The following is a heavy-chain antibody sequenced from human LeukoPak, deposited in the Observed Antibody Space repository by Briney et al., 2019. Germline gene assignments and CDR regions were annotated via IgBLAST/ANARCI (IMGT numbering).Heavy chain of an antibody. CDR1: GGSISSYY. Sequence: SETLSLTCTVSGGSISSYYWSWIRQPPGKGLEWIGYIYYSGSTNYNPSLKSRVTISVDTSKNQSSLKLSSVTAADTAVYYCARPFPGSRYYFDYWGQGTLVTVSS. J-gene: IGHJ4*02. CDR3: ARPFPGSRYYFDY. V-gene: IGHV4-59*08. D-gene: IGHD3-16*02. CDR2: IYYSGST.